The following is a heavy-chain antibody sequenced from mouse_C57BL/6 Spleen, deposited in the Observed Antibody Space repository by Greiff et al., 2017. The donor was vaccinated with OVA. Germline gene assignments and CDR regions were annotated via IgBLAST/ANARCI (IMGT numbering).Heavy chain of an antibody. V-gene: IGHV14-1*01. CDR1: GFNIKDYY. J-gene: IGHJ1*03. Sequence: VQLQQSGAELVRPGASVKLSCTASGFNIKDYYMHWVKQRPEQGLEWIGRIDPEDGDTEYAPKFQGKATMTADTSSNTAYLQLSSLTSEDTAVYYGTTKNYGSSSYWYFDVWGTGTTVTVSS. D-gene: IGHD1-1*01. CDR2: IDPEDGDT. CDR3: TTKNYGSSSYWYFDV.